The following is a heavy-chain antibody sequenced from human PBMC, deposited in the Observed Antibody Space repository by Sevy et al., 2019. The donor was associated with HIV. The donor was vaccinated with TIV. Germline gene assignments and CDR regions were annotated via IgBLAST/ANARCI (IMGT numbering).Heavy chain of an antibody. D-gene: IGHD3-10*01. CDR1: GGSISSGGYS. CDR2: IYHSGST. Sequence: SETLSLTCAVSGGSISSGGYSWSWIRQPPGKGLEWIGYIYHSGSTYYNPSLKSRVTISVDRSKNQFSLKLSSVTAADTAVYYCASMAGGFGPWGQGTLVTVSS. CDR3: ASMAGGFGP. J-gene: IGHJ5*02. V-gene: IGHV4-30-2*01.